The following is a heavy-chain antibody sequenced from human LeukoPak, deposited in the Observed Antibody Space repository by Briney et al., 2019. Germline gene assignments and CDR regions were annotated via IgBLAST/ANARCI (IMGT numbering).Heavy chain of an antibody. CDR1: GYTFTGYY. D-gene: IGHD6-19*01. V-gene: IGHV1-2*02. Sequence: ASVKVSCKASGYTFTGYYMHWVRQAPGQGLEWMGWINPNSGGTNYAQKFQGRVTMTRDTSISTAYMELSRLRSEDTAVYYCARHVRIAVAGTGWFDPWGQGTLVTVSS. CDR2: INPNSGGT. CDR3: ARHVRIAVAGTGWFDP. J-gene: IGHJ5*02.